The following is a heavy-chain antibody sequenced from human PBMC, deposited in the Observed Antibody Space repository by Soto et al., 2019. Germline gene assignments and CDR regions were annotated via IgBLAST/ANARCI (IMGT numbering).Heavy chain of an antibody. CDR2: INTYNGMT. CDR1: GYTFINYH. Sequence: QVQLVQSGGEVKKPGASVTVSCKASGYTFINYHITWVRQAPGQGLEWMAWINTYNGMTDYAQRFQGRVTMTRDPSTSTAYRELRNLGSDDTAVYFCAKSPRGEMATDWGQGTLVTGSS. V-gene: IGHV1-18*01. CDR3: AKSPRGEMATD. D-gene: IGHD5-12*01. J-gene: IGHJ4*02.